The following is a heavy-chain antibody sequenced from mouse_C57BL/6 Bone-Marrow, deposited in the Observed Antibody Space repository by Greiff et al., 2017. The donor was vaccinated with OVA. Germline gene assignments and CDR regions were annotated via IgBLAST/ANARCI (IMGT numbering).Heavy chain of an antibody. J-gene: IGHJ4*01. V-gene: IGHV8-8*01. CDR3: ARMGDGYFIHAMDY. CDR2: IWWDDDK. CDR1: GFSLRTFGMG. Sequence: QVTLKESGPGILQPSQTLSLTCSFSGFSLRTFGMGVGWIRQPSGKGLEWLAHIWWDDDKYYNPALKSRLTISKDTSKNQVFLKIANVDTADTATYYCARMGDGYFIHAMDYWGQGTSVTVSS. D-gene: IGHD2-3*01.